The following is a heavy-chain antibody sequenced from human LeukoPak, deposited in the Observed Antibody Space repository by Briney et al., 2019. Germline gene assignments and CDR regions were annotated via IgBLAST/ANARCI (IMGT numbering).Heavy chain of an antibody. J-gene: IGHJ4*02. CDR2: INPNSGGT. CDR3: ASPSGSSSTFDY. CDR1: GYTFTGYY. V-gene: IGHV1-2*02. D-gene: IGHD1-26*01. Sequence: ASVKVSCKASGYTFTGYYMHWVRPAPRQGLEWMGWINPNSGGTNYAQKFQGRVTMTRDTSISTAYMELSRLRSDDTAVYYCASPSGSSSTFDYWGQGTLVTVSS.